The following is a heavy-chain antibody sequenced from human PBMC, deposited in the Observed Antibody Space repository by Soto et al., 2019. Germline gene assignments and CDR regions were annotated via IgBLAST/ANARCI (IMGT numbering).Heavy chain of an antibody. V-gene: IGHV1-46*01. CDR2: INPSGGST. J-gene: IGHJ3*02. CDR3: ARVGYYDSSGYDTFDI. Sequence: QVQLVQSGAEVKKPGASVKVSCKASGYTFTSYYMHWVRQAPGQGLEWMGIINPSGGSTSYAQKFPGRVTMTRDTSTSTVYMELSSLRSEDTAVYYCARVGYYDSSGYDTFDIWGQGTMVTVSS. CDR1: GYTFTSYY. D-gene: IGHD3-22*01.